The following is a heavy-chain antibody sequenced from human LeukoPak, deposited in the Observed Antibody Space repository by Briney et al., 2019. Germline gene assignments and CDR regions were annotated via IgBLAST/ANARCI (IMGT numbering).Heavy chain of an antibody. CDR1: GFTFSDYY. D-gene: IGHD6-6*01. CDR3: ARDPSLKGGWFDP. CDR2: ISSRGTTI. V-gene: IGHV3-11*01. J-gene: IGHJ5*02. Sequence: PGGSLRLSCAASGFTFSDYYMSWIRQAPGKELEWVSSISSRGTTIYYTDSVKGRFTISRDNAKNSLYLQMNSLRADDTAVYYCARDPSLKGGWFDPWGQGTLVTVSS.